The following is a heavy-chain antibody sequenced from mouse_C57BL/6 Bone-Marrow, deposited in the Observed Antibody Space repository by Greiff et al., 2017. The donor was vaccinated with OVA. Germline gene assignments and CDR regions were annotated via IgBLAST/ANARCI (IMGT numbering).Heavy chain of an antibody. J-gene: IGHJ3*01. CDR3: TSRLRLFAY. Sequence: VKLVESGAELVRPGASVTLSCKASGYTFTDYEMHWVKQTPVHGLEWIGAIDPETGGTAYNQKFKGKAILTADKSSSTAYMELRSLTSEDSAVYYCTSRLRLFAYWGQGTLVTVSA. CDR2: IDPETGGT. CDR1: GYTFTDYE. V-gene: IGHV1-15*01. D-gene: IGHD2-4*01.